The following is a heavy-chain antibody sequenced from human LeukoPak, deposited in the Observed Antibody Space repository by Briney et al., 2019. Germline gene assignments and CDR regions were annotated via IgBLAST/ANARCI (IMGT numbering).Heavy chain of an antibody. CDR1: GFTFSDYY. Sequence: GGSLRLSCAASGFTFSDYYMTWIRQAPGKRLEWVSYISGISSNIQYADSVKGRFTISRDNAKNSLYLQMNSLRAEDTAVYYCARDWGLFWGRLSYYYYGMDVWGQGTTVTVSS. V-gene: IGHV3-11*04. D-gene: IGHD3-16*01. CDR3: ARDWGLFWGRLSYYYYGMDV. J-gene: IGHJ6*02. CDR2: ISGISSNI.